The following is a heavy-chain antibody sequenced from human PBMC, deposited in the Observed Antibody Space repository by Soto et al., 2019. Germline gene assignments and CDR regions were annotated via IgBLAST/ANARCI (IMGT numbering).Heavy chain of an antibody. Sequence: EVQLLESGGGLVQPGGSLRLSCAASGFTFSSYAMSWVRQAPGKGLEWVSAISGSGGSTYYADSVKGRITISKDNSMNTLYPQMDNLRAEDTAVYYCAKESMVRGVINYFDYWGQGTLVTVSS. CDR2: ISGSGGST. J-gene: IGHJ4*02. CDR3: AKESMVRGVINYFDY. V-gene: IGHV3-23*01. D-gene: IGHD3-10*01. CDR1: GFTFSSYA.